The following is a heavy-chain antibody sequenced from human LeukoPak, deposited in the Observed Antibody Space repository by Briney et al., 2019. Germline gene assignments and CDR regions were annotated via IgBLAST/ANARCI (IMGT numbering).Heavy chain of an antibody. CDR1: GFTFSNYY. D-gene: IGHD2-21*01. CDR3: VRGQNIYY. Sequence: PGGSLRLSCAASGFTFSNYYMSWIRQAPGKGLEWVANINEDGSEKYYVDSVKGRLTISRDNAKNSLYVQMNSLRAEDTAVYYCVRGQNIYYWGQGTLVTVSS. V-gene: IGHV3-7*01. CDR2: INEDGSEK. J-gene: IGHJ4*02.